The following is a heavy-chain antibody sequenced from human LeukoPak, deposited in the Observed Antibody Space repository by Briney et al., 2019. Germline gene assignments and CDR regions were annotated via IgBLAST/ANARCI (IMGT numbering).Heavy chain of an antibody. V-gene: IGHV3-23*01. D-gene: IGHD5-18*01. Sequence: PGGSLRLSCAASGFTFSSYAMSWVRQAPGKGLEWVSAISASGDSTYYADSVKGRFTISRDSSKNTLYLQMNSLRAEDTAVYYCAKPNAYSYFFACWGQGTLVTVSS. J-gene: IGHJ4*02. CDR1: GFTFSSYA. CDR2: ISASGDST. CDR3: AKPNAYSYFFAC.